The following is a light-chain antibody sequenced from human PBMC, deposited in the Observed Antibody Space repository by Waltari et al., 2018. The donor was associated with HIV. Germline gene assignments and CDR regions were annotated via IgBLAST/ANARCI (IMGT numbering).Light chain of an antibody. CDR3: AAWDGSLNGRVV. CDR1: TSTIGSNT. CDR2: SNN. V-gene: IGLV1-44*01. Sequence: QSVLTQPPSASGTPGQRVTISCSGSTSTIGSNTVNWYQQLPGTPPKLLIYSNNQRPPGVPDRFSGSKSGTSASLASSGLQSEDEADYYCAAWDGSLNGRVVFGGGTKLTVL. J-gene: IGLJ2*01.